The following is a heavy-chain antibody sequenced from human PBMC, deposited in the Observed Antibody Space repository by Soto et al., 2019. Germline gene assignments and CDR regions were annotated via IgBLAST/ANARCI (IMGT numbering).Heavy chain of an antibody. Sequence: QVQLVQSGAEVKKPGASVKVSCKASGYTFTSYDIHWVRQATGQGLEWMGGMNPNSGNTASARKFQGRVTMTRNTPIGTAYMELSGLRSEDTAVYYCARTPPTYSSSSCFDIWGQGTMVTVSS. CDR2: MNPNSGNT. J-gene: IGHJ3*02. V-gene: IGHV1-8*01. CDR1: GYTFTSYD. D-gene: IGHD6-13*01. CDR3: ARTPPTYSSSSCFDI.